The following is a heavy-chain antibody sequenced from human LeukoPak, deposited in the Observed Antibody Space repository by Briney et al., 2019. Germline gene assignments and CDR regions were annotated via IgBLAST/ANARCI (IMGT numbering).Heavy chain of an antibody. CDR2: IKEDGTEK. Sequence: PGGSLRLSCAGSGFTISDFWMTWVRQTPGKGLEWVANIKEDGTEKNLVDSVKGRFTISRDNTKNLLFLEMNNLRGDDTAIYYCVRESRPGGAMGLYHNLDYWGQGTLVAVSS. CDR1: GFTISDFW. CDR3: VRESRPGGAMGLYHNLDY. J-gene: IGHJ4*02. V-gene: IGHV3-7*01. D-gene: IGHD1-1*01.